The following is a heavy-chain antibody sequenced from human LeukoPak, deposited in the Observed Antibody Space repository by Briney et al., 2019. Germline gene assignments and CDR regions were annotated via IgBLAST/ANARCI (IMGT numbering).Heavy chain of an antibody. CDR3: ARPTDSSGWYFTFGY. D-gene: IGHD6-19*01. CDR2: IYHSGST. V-gene: IGHV4-38-2*02. CDR1: GYSISSGYY. J-gene: IGHJ4*02. Sequence: SETLSLTCTVSGYSISSGYYWGWIRQPPGKGLEWIGSIYHSGSTYYNPSLKSRVTISVDTSKNHFSLKLSSVTAADTAVYYCARPTDSSGWYFTFGYWGQGTLVTVSS.